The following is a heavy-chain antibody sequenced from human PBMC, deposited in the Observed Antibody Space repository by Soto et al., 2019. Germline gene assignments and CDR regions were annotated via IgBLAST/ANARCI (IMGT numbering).Heavy chain of an antibody. D-gene: IGHD1-20*01. CDR3: ARDVTDPYNWNDGGLGAFDI. J-gene: IGHJ3*02. CDR1: GYTFTGYY. Sequence: ASVKVSCKASGYTFTGYYMHWVRQAPGQGLEWMGRINPNSGGTNYAQKFQGRVTMTRDTSISTAYMELSRLRSDDTAVYYCARDVTDPYNWNDGGLGAFDIWGQGTMVTVS. CDR2: INPNSGGT. V-gene: IGHV1-2*06.